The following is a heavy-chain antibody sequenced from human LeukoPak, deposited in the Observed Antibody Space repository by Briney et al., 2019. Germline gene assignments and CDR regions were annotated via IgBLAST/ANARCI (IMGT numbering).Heavy chain of an antibody. Sequence: GGSLRLSCAASGFTFSSYGMSWVRQAPGKGLEWVSAFSGSGGSTYYADSVKGRFTISRDNSKNTLYLQMNSLRAEDTAVYYCAKEHWYYYDSSGYSVWGQGTLVTVSS. CDR2: FSGSGGST. CDR3: AKEHWYYYDSSGYSV. J-gene: IGHJ4*02. V-gene: IGHV3-23*01. CDR1: GFTFSSYG. D-gene: IGHD3-22*01.